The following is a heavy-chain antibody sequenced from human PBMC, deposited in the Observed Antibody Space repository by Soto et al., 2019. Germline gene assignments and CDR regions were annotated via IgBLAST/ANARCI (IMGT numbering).Heavy chain of an antibody. CDR3: ARGLNYYDSSGLSRDDYYGMDF. V-gene: IGHV4-4*07. J-gene: IGHJ6*02. CDR2: IYTSGST. D-gene: IGHD3-22*01. Sequence: SETLSLTCTVSGGSISSYYWSWIRQPAGKGLEWIGRIYTSGSTNYNPSLKSRVTMSVDTSKNQFSLKLSSVTAADTAVYYCARGLNYYDSSGLSRDDYYGMDFWGQGTTVTVSS. CDR1: GGSISSYY.